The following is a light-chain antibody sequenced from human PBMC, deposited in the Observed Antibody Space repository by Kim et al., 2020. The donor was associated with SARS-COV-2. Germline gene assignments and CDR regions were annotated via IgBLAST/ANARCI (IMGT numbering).Light chain of an antibody. Sequence: DIQMTQSPSSLSASVGDRVTITCRTSQNINSHLNWYHQKPGRAPKLLIYAASTLQGGVPSRFSGSGSETDFTLTISSLQPEDFATYFCQQNDMSPFTFGPGTKVDIK. J-gene: IGKJ3*01. CDR3: QQNDMSPFT. CDR1: QNINSH. V-gene: IGKV1-39*01. CDR2: AAS.